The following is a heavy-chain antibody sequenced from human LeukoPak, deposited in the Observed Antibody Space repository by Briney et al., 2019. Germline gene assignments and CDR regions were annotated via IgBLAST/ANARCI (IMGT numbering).Heavy chain of an antibody. V-gene: IGHV3-30*02. Sequence: GGSLRLSCAASGFTFSSYGMHWVRQAPGKGLEWVAFIRYDGGNKYYADSVKGRFTISRDNSKNTLYLQMNSLRAEDTAVYYCAKDSTKYCSSTSCPDDYWGQGTLVTVSS. CDR3: AKDSTKYCSSTSCPDDY. D-gene: IGHD2-2*01. CDR1: GFTFSSYG. J-gene: IGHJ4*02. CDR2: IRYDGGNK.